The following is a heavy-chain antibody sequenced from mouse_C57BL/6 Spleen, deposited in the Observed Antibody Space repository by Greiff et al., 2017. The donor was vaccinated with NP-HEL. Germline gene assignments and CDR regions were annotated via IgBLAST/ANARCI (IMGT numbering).Heavy chain of an antibody. CDR3: ARNGAIYDGSYFDY. CDR2: IWSGGST. D-gene: IGHD2-3*01. CDR1: GFSLTSYG. J-gene: IGHJ2*01. Sequence: VKLMESGPGLVQPSQSLSITCTVSGFSLTSYGVHWVRQSPGKGLEWLGVIWSGGSTDYNAAFISRLSISKDNSKSQVFFKMNSLQADDTAIYYCARNGAIYDGSYFDYWGQGTTLTVSS. V-gene: IGHV2-2*01.